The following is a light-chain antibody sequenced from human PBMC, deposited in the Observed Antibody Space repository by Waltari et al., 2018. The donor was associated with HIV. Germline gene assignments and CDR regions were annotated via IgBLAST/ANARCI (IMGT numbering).Light chain of an antibody. CDR1: QSVLYCSNGKNY. CDR3: QQYYITPFT. J-gene: IGKJ3*01. V-gene: IGKV4-1*01. CDR2: WAS. Sequence: DIVMTQSPDSLPVSLGERATINCKSSQSVLYCSNGKNYLAWYQQKPGQPPRLLIYWASTRDSGVPDRFSGSGSGTDFTLTISSLQAEDVALYYCQQYYITPFTFGPGTRVDLK.